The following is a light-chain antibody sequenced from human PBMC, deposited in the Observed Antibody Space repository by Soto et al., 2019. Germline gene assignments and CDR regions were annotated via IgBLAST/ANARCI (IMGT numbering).Light chain of an antibody. Sequence: DIQMTQSPSSLSASVGDSVTITCRASQSISSYLNWYQQKPGKAPNLLIYAASSLQSGVPLRFSGSGSGTDFTLTISSLQPEDFATYYCQQSYSTLYSFGQGTKLEIK. CDR3: QQSYSTLYS. V-gene: IGKV1-39*01. J-gene: IGKJ2*01. CDR1: QSISSY. CDR2: AAS.